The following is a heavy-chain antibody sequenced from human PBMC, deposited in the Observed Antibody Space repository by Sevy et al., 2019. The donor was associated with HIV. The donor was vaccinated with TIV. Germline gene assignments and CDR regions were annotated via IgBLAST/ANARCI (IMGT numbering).Heavy chain of an antibody. CDR3: VKEVSQYSYSDX. Sequence: GGSLRLSCAASGFXFSNYAMSWVRQTPGKGLEWVSAISGSADATYYTDSVKGRFTISRDNSKNTVYLQMNSLRAEDTAVYYCVKEVSQYSYSDXWGQGTLVTVSS. CDR1: GFXFSNYA. D-gene: IGHD5-18*01. CDR2: ISGSADAT. J-gene: IGHJ4*02. V-gene: IGHV3-23*01.